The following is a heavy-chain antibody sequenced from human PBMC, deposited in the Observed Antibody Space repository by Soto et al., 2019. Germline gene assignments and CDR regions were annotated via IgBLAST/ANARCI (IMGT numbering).Heavy chain of an antibody. Sequence: GGSLRLSCAASGFIFNNYAMSWVRQAPGKGLEWASTISGSGTRTYYADSVKGRFTISRDNSKNTLYLQMNSLRAEDTAVYYCAKPSGLAAAGSAFDYWGQGTLVTVSS. CDR3: AKPSGLAAAGSAFDY. CDR2: ISGSGTRT. J-gene: IGHJ4*02. CDR1: GFIFNNYA. V-gene: IGHV3-23*01. D-gene: IGHD6-13*01.